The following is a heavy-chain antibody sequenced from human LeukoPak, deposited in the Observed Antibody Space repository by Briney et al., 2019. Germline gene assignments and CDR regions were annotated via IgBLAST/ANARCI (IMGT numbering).Heavy chain of an antibody. J-gene: IGHJ4*02. D-gene: IGHD4-17*01. CDR3: ARDGSDYVEGHY. CDR1: GFTFSSHW. CDR2: IKPDGSEK. Sequence: GGSLRLSCAVSGFTFSSHWMTWVRQAPGRGLEWLANIKPDGSEKYYVDSVKGRFTISRDNAKNSLYLQMDSLRAEDTALYFCARDGSDYVEGHYWGQGTLVTVSS. V-gene: IGHV3-7*01.